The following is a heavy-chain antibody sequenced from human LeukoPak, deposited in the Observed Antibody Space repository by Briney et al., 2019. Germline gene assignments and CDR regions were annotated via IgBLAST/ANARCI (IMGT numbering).Heavy chain of an antibody. V-gene: IGHV3-7*01. CDR3: AELGITMIGGV. J-gene: IGHJ6*04. CDR2: IKEDGSEK. CDR1: GFTFSRYW. Sequence: GGSLRLSCAASGFTFSRYWMSWVRQAPGKGLEWVANIKEDGSEKYSVDSVKGRFTISRDNAKNSLYLQMNSLRAEDTAVYYCAELGITMIGGVWGKGTTVTISS. D-gene: IGHD3-10*02.